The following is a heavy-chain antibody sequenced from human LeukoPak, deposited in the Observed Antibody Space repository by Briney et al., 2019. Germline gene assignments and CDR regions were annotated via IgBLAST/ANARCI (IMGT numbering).Heavy chain of an antibody. CDR2: ITGSSSYI. Sequence: GGSLRLSCAASGFSFRSYSMDWVRQAPGKGLEWVSSITGSSSYISYADSVKGRFTISRDNAENSLFLQMNTLRPEDTAVYFWARERMEGGGTFDSWGQGTLVTVSS. J-gene: IGHJ4*02. V-gene: IGHV3-21*01. CDR3: ARERMEGGGTFDS. CDR1: GFSFRSYS. D-gene: IGHD3-16*01.